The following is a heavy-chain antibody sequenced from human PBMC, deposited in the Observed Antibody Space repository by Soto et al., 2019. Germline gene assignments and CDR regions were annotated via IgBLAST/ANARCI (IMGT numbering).Heavy chain of an antibody. CDR1: GDSISNINSY. CDR3: ARQAHSSLGYGMDV. CDR2: IYYSGGT. J-gene: IGHJ6*02. D-gene: IGHD3-22*01. V-gene: IGHV4-30-4*01. Sequence: SETLSLTCTVSGDSISNINSYWSWIRQHPGKGLEWIGYIYYSGGTYYNPSLKSRLTLSRDTSKNQFSLNLISVTGADTAVYWCARQAHSSLGYGMDVWGQGTAVTVSS.